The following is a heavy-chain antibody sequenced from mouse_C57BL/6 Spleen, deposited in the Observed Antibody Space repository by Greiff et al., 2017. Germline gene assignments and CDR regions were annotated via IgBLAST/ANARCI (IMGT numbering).Heavy chain of an antibody. CDR3: ARDSSGYRFAY. J-gene: IGHJ3*01. CDR1: GYTFTSYW. Sequence: QVQLQQPGAELVMPGASVKLSCKASGYTFTSYWMHWVKQRPGQVLEWIGEIDPSDSYTNYNQKFKGKSTLTVDKSSSTAYMQRSSLTSEDSAVYYCARDSSGYRFAYWGQGTLVTVSA. V-gene: IGHV1-69*01. CDR2: IDPSDSYT. D-gene: IGHD3-2*02.